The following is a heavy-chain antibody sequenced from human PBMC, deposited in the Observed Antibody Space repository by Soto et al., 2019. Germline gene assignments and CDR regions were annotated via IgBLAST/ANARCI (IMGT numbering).Heavy chain of an antibody. J-gene: IGHJ6*02. D-gene: IGHD6-6*01. CDR2: ISSSSSYI. V-gene: IGHV3-21*01. CDR1: GFTFSSYS. CDR3: ARDGFSSSSTLLHYYYYYGMDV. Sequence: GGSLRLSCAASGFTFSSYSMNWVRQAPGKGLEWVSSISSSSSYIYYADSVKGRFTISRDNAKNSLYLQMNSLRAEDTAVYYCARDGFSSSSTLLHYYYYYGMDVWGQGTTVTVSS.